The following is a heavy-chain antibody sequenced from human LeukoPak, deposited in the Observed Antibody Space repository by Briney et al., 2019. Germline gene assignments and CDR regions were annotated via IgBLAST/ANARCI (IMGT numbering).Heavy chain of an antibody. J-gene: IGHJ3*02. CDR2: IYSGGST. Sequence: PGGSLRLSCAASGFTVSSNYMSWVRQAPGKGLEWVSVIYSGGSTYYADSVKGRFTISRDNSKNTLYLQMNSLRAEDTAVYYCAAGYSKALWGSSIDAFDIWGQGTMVTVSS. V-gene: IGHV3-53*01. D-gene: IGHD3-10*01. CDR3: AAGYSKALWGSSIDAFDI. CDR1: GFTVSSNY.